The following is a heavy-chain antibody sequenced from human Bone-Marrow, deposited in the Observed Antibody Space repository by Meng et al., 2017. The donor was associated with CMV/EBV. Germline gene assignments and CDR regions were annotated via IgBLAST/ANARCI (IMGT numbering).Heavy chain of an antibody. Sequence: ASVKVSCKASGYTFTDYNIYWVRQAPGQGLEWMGWISAYNGNTNYAQKLQGRVTMTTDTSTSTAYMELRSLRSDDTAVYYCARDIVVVPAAHFSYYYYYGMDVWGQGTTVTVSS. J-gene: IGHJ6*02. CDR2: ISAYNGNT. D-gene: IGHD2-2*01. V-gene: IGHV1-18*04. CDR1: GYTFTDYN. CDR3: ARDIVVVPAAHFSYYYYYGMDV.